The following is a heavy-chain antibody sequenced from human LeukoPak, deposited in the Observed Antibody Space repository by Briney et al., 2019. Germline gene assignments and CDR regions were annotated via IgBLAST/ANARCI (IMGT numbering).Heavy chain of an antibody. CDR1: GFTFSSYS. CDR2: IYHSGST. CDR3: AREKVDTED. Sequence: GSLRLSCAASGFTFSSYSMNWIRQPPGKGLEWIGSIYHSGSTYYNPSLKSRVTISVDTSKNQFSLKLSSVTAADTAVYYCAREKVDTEDWGQGTLVTVSS. V-gene: IGHV4-38-2*02. D-gene: IGHD5-18*01. J-gene: IGHJ4*02.